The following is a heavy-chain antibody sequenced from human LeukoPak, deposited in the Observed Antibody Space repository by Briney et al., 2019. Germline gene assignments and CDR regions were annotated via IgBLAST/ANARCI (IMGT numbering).Heavy chain of an antibody. V-gene: IGHV3-13*01. CDR1: GFTFSSYD. J-gene: IGHJ4*02. D-gene: IGHD3-22*01. CDR2: IGTTGDT. Sequence: GGSLRLSCAASGFTFSSYDMHWVRQATGKGLEWVSTIGTTGDTYYPGSVKGQFTISRENAKNSLYLQMNSLRAEDTAVYYCAREDYADSSGYYSSGEYWGQGTLVTVSS. CDR3: AREDYADSSGYYSSGEY.